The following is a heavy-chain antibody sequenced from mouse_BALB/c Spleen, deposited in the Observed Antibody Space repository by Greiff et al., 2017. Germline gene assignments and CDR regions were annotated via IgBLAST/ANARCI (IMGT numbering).Heavy chain of an antibody. CDR2: IYPGNSDT. V-gene: IGHV1-5*01. D-gene: IGHD1-1*01. CDR1: GYTFTSYW. CDR3: TRNYGSSPLFAY. Sequence: VQLQQSGTVLARPGASVKMSCKASGYTFTSYWMHWVKQRPGQGLEWIGAIYPGNSDTSYNQKFKGKAKLTAVTSTSTAYMELSSLTNEDSAVYYCTRNYGSSPLFAYWGQGTLVTVSA. J-gene: IGHJ3*01.